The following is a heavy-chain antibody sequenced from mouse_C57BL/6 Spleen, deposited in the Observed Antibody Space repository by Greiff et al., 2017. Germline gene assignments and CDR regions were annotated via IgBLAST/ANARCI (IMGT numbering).Heavy chain of an antibody. Sequence: QVQLQQSGPELVKPGASVKISCKASGYAFSSSWMNWVKQRPGKGLEWIGRIYPGDGDTNYNGKFKGKATLTADKSSSTAYMPLSSLTSEGAAVEFCAGRSYAMDYWGQGTTVTVSS. V-gene: IGHV1-82*01. J-gene: IGHJ4*01. CDR3: AGRSYAMDY. CDR2: IYPGDGDT. CDR1: GYAFSSSW.